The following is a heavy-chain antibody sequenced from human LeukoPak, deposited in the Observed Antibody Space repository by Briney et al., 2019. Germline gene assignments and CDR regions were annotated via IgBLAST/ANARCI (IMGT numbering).Heavy chain of an antibody. D-gene: IGHD3-3*01. J-gene: IGHJ4*02. CDR2: IYYSGST. CDR1: GGSISSGDYY. V-gene: IGHV4-30-4*08. Sequence: PSQTLSLTCTVSGGSISSGDYYWSWIRQPPGKGLEWIGYIYYSGSTYYNPSLKSRLTISVDTSKNQFSLKLSSVTAADTAVYYCARCRTVLEWFIDYWGQGTLVTVSS. CDR3: ARCRTVLEWFIDY.